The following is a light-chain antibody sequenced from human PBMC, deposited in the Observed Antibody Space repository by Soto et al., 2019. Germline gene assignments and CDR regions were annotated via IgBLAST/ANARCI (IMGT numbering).Light chain of an antibody. CDR3: QQYNNWPPCT. J-gene: IGKJ2*02. V-gene: IGKV3-15*01. CDR2: AAS. Sequence: EIVMTQSPATLSVSLGERATLSCRASQVVSGNLAWYQQKPGQAPRLLIYAASTRATGVPARFSGSGSGTEFTLTISSLQSEDVAVYYCQQYNNWPPCTFGQGTKLEIK. CDR1: QVVSGN.